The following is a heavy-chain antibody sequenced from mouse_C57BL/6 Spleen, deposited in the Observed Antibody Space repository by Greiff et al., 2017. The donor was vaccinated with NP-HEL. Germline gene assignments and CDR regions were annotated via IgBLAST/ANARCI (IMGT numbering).Heavy chain of an antibody. CDR2: ISDGGSYT. J-gene: IGHJ4*01. CDR1: GFTFSSYA. D-gene: IGHD1-1*01. V-gene: IGHV5-4*03. Sequence: EVKLVESGGGLVKPGGSLKLSCAASGFTFSSYAMSWVRQTPEKRLEWVATISDGGSYTYYPDNVKGRFTISRDNAKNNLYLQMSHLKSEDTAMYYCARALYGSRYYYAMDYWGQGTSVTVSS. CDR3: ARALYGSRYYYAMDY.